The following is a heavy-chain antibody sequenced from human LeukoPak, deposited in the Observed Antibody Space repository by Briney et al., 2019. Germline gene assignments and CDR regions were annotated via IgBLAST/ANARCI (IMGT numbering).Heavy chain of an antibody. J-gene: IGHJ3*02. CDR2: IGSSGGST. V-gene: IGHV3-23*01. Sequence: GGSLRLSCAASGFTFDNHAIHWVRQAPGKGLEWVSSIGSSGGSTYYADSVKGRITISRDNSKNTLYLQMNSLRAEDTAVYYCAKGGGYYDFWSGYSTPPGAFDIWGQGTMVTVSS. CDR1: GFTFDNHA. D-gene: IGHD3-3*01. CDR3: AKGGGYYDFWSGYSTPPGAFDI.